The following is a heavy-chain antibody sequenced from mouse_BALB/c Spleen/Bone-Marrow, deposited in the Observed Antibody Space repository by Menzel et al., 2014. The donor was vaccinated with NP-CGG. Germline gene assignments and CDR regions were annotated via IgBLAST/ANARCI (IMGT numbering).Heavy chain of an antibody. CDR1: GFNIKDTY. D-gene: IGHD1-2*01. V-gene: IGHV14-3*02. CDR2: IDPANGNT. CDR3: ATSTAGFAY. J-gene: IGHJ3*01. Sequence: EVQLQESGAELVKPGASVKLSCTASGFNIKDTYMHWVKQRPEQGLEWIGRIDPANGNTKYDPKFQGKATITADTSSNTAYLQLSSLTSEDTAVYYCATSTAGFAYWGQGTLVTVSA.